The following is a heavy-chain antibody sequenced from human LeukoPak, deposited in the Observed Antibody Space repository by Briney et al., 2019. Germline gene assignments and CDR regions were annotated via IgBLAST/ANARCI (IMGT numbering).Heavy chain of an antibody. CDR3: AKALGYYDSSGYLNFDS. Sequence: GESLKISCAASGFTFSNYVMNWVRQAPGKGLEWVSGISGNGGSTYYADSVKGRFTLSRDNSKNTLDLQMSSLRAEDTAVYYCAKALGYYDSSGYLNFDSWGQGTLVTVSS. CDR1: GFTFSNYV. D-gene: IGHD3-22*01. J-gene: IGHJ4*02. CDR2: ISGNGGST. V-gene: IGHV3-23*01.